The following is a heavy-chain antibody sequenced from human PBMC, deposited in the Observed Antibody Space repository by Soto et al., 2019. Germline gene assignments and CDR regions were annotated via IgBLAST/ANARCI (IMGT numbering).Heavy chain of an antibody. D-gene: IGHD4-17*01. Sequence: EVQLLESGGGLVQPGGSLRLSCAASGLTFSRFAMKWFRQAPGKGLEWVSVIGSDGDGIHYADSVKGRFTITRDNSRNTVNLQMNSLRAEDTAVYYCATYGQHLMDSWGQGTLVTVSS. CDR3: ATYGQHLMDS. CDR2: IGSDGDGI. V-gene: IGHV3-23*01. CDR1: GLTFSRFA. J-gene: IGHJ4*02.